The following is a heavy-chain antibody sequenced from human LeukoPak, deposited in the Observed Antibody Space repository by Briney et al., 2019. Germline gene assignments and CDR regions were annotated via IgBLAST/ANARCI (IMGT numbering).Heavy chain of an antibody. Sequence: SETLSLNCAVSGVSISSGGYSWSWIRQPPGKGLEWIGYIYHSGSTYYNPSLKSRVTISVDRSKNQFSLKLSSVTAADTAVYYCARVPYSSSWPGFDPWGQGTLVTVSS. V-gene: IGHV4-30-2*01. CDR1: GVSISSGGYS. D-gene: IGHD6-13*01. CDR2: IYHSGST. CDR3: ARVPYSSSWPGFDP. J-gene: IGHJ5*02.